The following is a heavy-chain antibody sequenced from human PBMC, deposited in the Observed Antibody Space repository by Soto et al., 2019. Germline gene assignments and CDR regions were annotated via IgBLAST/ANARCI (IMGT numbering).Heavy chain of an antibody. J-gene: IGHJ4*02. CDR2: FTGVIGTT. D-gene: IGHD1-1*01. Sequence: EVQLLESGGGLVQPGGSLRLSCAASGFTVSTYGVTWVRQAPGKGLEWVSGFTGVIGTTHYADSVKGRFTITRDNSNNTVYLQMNSLRVEDTAVYYCARWNGYGYYWGRGTLVTVSS. CDR1: GFTVSTYG. V-gene: IGHV3-23*01. CDR3: ARWNGYGYY.